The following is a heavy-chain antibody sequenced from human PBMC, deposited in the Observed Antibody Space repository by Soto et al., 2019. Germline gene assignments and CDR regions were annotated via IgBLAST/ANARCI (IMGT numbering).Heavy chain of an antibody. Sequence: SETLSLTCAVSGFFISSGNYWGWIRKPPGKGLEWIGSIFHGGNTYYNPSLKSRVTISVDMSKNQFSLKLNSVTAADTAVYYGARARWYDAFDGWRQGTVVTVSS. D-gene: IGHD2-15*01. CDR2: IFHGGNT. J-gene: IGHJ3*01. CDR1: GFFISSGNY. V-gene: IGHV4-38-2*01. CDR3: ARARWYDAFDG.